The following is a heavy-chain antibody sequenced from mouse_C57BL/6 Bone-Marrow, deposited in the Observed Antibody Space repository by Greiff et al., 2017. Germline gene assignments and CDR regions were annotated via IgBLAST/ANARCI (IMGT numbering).Heavy chain of an antibody. CDR3: ARRKACYSNSYYFDY. J-gene: IGHJ2*01. CDR1: GYAFSSYW. D-gene: IGHD2-5*01. Sequence: VQLQQSGAELVKPGASVKISCKASGYAFSSYWMNWVKQRPGKGLEWIGQIYPGDGDTNYNGQFKGKATLTADKSSSAAYMQLSSLISEDSAVYFCARRKACYSNSYYFDYWGPGTTLTVSS. CDR2: IYPGDGDT. V-gene: IGHV1-80*01.